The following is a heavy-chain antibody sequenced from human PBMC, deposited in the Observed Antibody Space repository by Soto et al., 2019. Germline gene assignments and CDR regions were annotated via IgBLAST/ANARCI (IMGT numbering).Heavy chain of an antibody. Sequence: EVQVVESGGGLVKPGGSLRLSCEVSGFTFSMYSMSWVRQSPGKGLEWVAKIPQDGVDGHYADSVKGRFIISRDNGKNSLHLQLNNLRAEDTAVYYCARDHLILPAHDFFYGSDVWGRGATVTVSS. CDR2: IPQDGVDG. D-gene: IGHD2-21*02. CDR1: GFTFSMYS. V-gene: IGHV3-7*03. J-gene: IGHJ6*02. CDR3: ARDHLILPAHDFFYGSDV.